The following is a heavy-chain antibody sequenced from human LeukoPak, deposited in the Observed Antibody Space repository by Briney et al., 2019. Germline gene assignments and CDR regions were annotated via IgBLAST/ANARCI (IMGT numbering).Heavy chain of an antibody. CDR2: ISGSGGST. Sequence: PGGSLRLSCAASGFTFSSYAMSWVRQAPGKGLEWVFAISGSGGSTYYADSVKGRFTISRDNSKTTLYLQMNSLRAEDTAVYYCATGYCSGGSCYSDWGQGTLVTVSS. CDR1: GFTFSSYA. V-gene: IGHV3-23*01. D-gene: IGHD2-15*01. CDR3: ATGYCSGGSCYSD. J-gene: IGHJ4*02.